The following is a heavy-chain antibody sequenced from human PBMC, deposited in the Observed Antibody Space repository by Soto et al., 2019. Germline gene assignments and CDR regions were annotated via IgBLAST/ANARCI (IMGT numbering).Heavy chain of an antibody. Sequence: PGWSLRLSCASSVFTFINAWMSWVRQAPGKGLEWVGRIKSKTDGGTTDYAAPVKGRFTISRDDSKNTLYLQMNSLKTEDTAVYYCTTGILSSVIFVPDYWGQGTLVTVSS. CDR1: VFTFINAW. D-gene: IGHD3-22*01. CDR2: IKSKTDGGTT. CDR3: TTGILSSVIFVPDY. V-gene: IGHV3-15*01. J-gene: IGHJ4*02.